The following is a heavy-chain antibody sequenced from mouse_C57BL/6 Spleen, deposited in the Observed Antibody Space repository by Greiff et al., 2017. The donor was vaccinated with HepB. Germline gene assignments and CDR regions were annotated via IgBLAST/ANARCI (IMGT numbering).Heavy chain of an antibody. V-gene: IGHV1-55*01. CDR3: ARGRELGRAFAY. CDR2: IYPGSGST. CDR1: GYTFTSYW. D-gene: IGHD3-3*01. Sequence: VQLQQSGAELVKPGASVKMSCKASGYTFTSYWITWVKQRPGQGLEWIGDIYPGSGSTNYNEKFKSKATLTVDTSSSTAYMQLSSLTSEDSAVYYCARGRELGRAFAYWGQGTLVTVSA. J-gene: IGHJ3*01.